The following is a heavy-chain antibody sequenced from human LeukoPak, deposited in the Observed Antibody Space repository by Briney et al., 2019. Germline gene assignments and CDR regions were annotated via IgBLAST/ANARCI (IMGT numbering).Heavy chain of an antibody. CDR3: ARDPGYESWGPFWGGMDV. D-gene: IGHD3-16*01. CDR1: GFTFSSSW. CDR2: ITRGGSST. Sequence: GVPLRLSCAASGFTFSSSWMHWVRQAPGKGLVGVSRITRGGSSTTYADSVKGRFTTSRDNDKNTLYPKMDSRREDVTAVYYCARDPGYESWGPFWGGMDVWGNGTTVIVSS. J-gene: IGHJ6*04. V-gene: IGHV3-74*01.